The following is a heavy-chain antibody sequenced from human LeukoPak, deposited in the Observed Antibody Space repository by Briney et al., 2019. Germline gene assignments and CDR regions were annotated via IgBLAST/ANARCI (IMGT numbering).Heavy chain of an antibody. CDR1: GGSISSYY. D-gene: IGHD6-6*01. CDR3: ARWGSIAVARFDY. CDR2: IYYTGST. J-gene: IGHJ4*02. V-gene: IGHV4-59*01. Sequence: SETLSLTCTVSGGSISSYYWSWIRQPPGKGLEGIGYIYYTGSTNYNPSLTSRVNISVDTSKNQFSLNLTSVTAADTAVYYCARWGSIAVARFDYWGQGTLVAVSS.